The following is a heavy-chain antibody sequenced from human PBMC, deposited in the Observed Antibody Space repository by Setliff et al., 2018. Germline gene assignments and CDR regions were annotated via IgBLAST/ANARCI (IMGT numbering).Heavy chain of an antibody. CDR2: IWNDGSTK. Sequence: GRSLRLSCVASRFTFSNYGMHWVRQAPGKGLEWVALIWNDGSTKFYGDSVKGRFTISRDNSKNTLYLQMDTLRAEDTAIYYCARNWATAQHYYYGMDVWGQGTTVTVSS. D-gene: IGHD2-21*02. CDR1: RFTFSNYG. CDR3: ARNWATAQHYYYGMDV. J-gene: IGHJ6*02. V-gene: IGHV3-33*01.